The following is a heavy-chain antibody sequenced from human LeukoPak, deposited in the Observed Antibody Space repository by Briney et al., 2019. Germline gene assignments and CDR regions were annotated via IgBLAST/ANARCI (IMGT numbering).Heavy chain of an antibody. Sequence: SPSQTLSLTCAVSGGSISSGGYSWSWIRQPPGKGLEWIGYIYHSGSTYYNPSLKSRVTISVDRSKNQFSLKLSSVTAADTAVYYCARGRLSSAYSALLYWGQGALVTVSS. CDR3: ARGRLSSAYSALLY. CDR2: IYHSGST. CDR1: GGSISSGGYS. J-gene: IGHJ4*02. V-gene: IGHV4-30-2*01. D-gene: IGHD1-26*01.